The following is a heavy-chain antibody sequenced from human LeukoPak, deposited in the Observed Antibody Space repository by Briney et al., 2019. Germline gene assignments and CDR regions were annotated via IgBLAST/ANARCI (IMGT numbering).Heavy chain of an antibody. CDR3: ARAQRPDYYDSSGCTVDY. Sequence: SETLSLTCAVSGYSISSGYYWSWIRQPPGKGLEWIGEINHSGSTNYNPSLKSRVTISVDTSKNQFSLKLSSVTAADTAVYYCARAQRPDYYDSSGCTVDYWGQGTLVTVSS. V-gene: IGHV4-34*01. CDR1: GYSISSGYY. D-gene: IGHD3-22*01. CDR2: INHSGST. J-gene: IGHJ4*02.